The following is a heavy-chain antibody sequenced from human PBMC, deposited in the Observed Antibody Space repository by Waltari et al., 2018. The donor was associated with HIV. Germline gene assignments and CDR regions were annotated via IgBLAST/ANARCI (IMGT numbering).Heavy chain of an antibody. J-gene: IGHJ4*02. Sequence: EVLLVESGGDLAQPGGSLRLSCAASGFNVGSNYMTWVRQRPGKGLEWVSIIYAGGSAYYADPVKGRFTVSRDNAKNTLYLQMNTLRAEDTALYYCRRGYESLTGYLWGQGTQVTVSS. CDR3: RRGYESLTGYL. D-gene: IGHD3-9*01. CDR1: GFNVGSNY. V-gene: IGHV3-66*01. CDR2: IYAGGSA.